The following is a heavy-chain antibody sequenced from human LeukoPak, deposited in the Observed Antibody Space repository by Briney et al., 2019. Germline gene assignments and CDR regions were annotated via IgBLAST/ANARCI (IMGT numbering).Heavy chain of an antibody. CDR3: ARVPLYLSYYYYGMDV. Sequence: PSETLSLTCTVSGGSISSYYWSWIRQPPGKGLEWIGYIYYSGSTNYNPSLKSRVTISVDTSKNQFSLKLSSVTAADTAVYYCARVPLYLSYYYYGMDVWGQGTTVTVS. V-gene: IGHV4-59*01. CDR2: IYYSGST. J-gene: IGHJ6*02. D-gene: IGHD3-16*01. CDR1: GGSISSYY.